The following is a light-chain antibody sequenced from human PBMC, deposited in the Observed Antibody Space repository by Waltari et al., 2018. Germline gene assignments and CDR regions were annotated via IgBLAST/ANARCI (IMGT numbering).Light chain of an antibody. Sequence: EIVLTQSPGTLSLSPGERATLSCRASQSIGRYLAWYQQKPDQAPRLLICGASSRATGIPDRFSGSGSGTDFSLTISRLEPEDFAVYYCQNHERLPATFGQGTKVEIK. CDR2: GAS. CDR1: QSIGRY. V-gene: IGKV3-20*01. CDR3: QNHERLPAT. J-gene: IGKJ1*01.